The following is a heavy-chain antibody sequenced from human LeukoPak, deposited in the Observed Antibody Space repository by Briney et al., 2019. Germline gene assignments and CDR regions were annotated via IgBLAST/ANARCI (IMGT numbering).Heavy chain of an antibody. CDR2: IYTSGST. Sequence: PSETLSLTCTVSGGSISSYYWSWIRQPAGKGLEWIGRIYTSGSTNYNPSLKSRVTMSVDTSKNQFSLKLSSVTAADTAVYYCAREAYYYDSSGYSTFDYWGQGTLVTVSS. CDR1: GGSISSYY. V-gene: IGHV4-4*07. CDR3: AREAYYYDSSGYSTFDY. D-gene: IGHD3-22*01. J-gene: IGHJ4*02.